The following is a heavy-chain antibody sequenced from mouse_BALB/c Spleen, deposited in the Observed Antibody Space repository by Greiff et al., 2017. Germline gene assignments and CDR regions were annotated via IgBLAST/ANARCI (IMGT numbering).Heavy chain of an antibody. CDR1: GYSITSGYY. J-gene: IGHJ2*01. Sequence: EVQLQQSGPGLVKPSQSLSLTCSVTGYSITSGYYWNWIRQFPGNKLEWMGYISYDGSNNYNPSLKNRISITRDTSKNQFFLKLNSVTTEDTATYYCARTYYGNYQGVYFDYWGQGTTLTVSS. D-gene: IGHD2-10*01. CDR3: ARTYYGNYQGVYFDY. V-gene: IGHV3-6*02. CDR2: ISYDGSN.